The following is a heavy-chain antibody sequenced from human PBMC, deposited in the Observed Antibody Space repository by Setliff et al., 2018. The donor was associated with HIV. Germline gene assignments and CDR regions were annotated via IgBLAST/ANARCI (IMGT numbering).Heavy chain of an antibody. Sequence: ASVKVSCKASGDTFTSYDIDWVRQATGQGLEWMGWMNPNRGNTVYAQKFQGRVTITRNTSINTAYMELSNLRSEDTAVYYCARGRPFRGAVAGPAHFEYWGQGTRVTVSS. V-gene: IGHV1-8*01. J-gene: IGHJ4*02. CDR1: GDTFTSYD. CDR2: MNPNRGNT. CDR3: ARGRPFRGAVAGPAHFEY. D-gene: IGHD6-19*01.